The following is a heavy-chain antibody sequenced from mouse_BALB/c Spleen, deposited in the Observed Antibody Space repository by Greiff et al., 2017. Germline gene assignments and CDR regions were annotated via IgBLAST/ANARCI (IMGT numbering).Heavy chain of an antibody. CDR1: GFTFSSYT. CDR2: ISSGGSYT. V-gene: IGHV5-6-4*01. D-gene: IGHD2-1*01. Sequence: DVQLVESGGGLVKPGGSLKLSCAASGFTFSSYTMSWVRQTPEKRLEWVATISSGGSYTYYPDSVKGRFTISRDNAKNTLYLQMSSLKSEDTAMYYCTRAGNSFAYWGQGTLVTVSA. J-gene: IGHJ3*01. CDR3: TRAGNSFAY.